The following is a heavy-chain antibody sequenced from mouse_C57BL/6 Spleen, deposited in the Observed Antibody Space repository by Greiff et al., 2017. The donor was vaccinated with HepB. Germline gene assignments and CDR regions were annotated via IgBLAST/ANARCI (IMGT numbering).Heavy chain of an antibody. CDR1: GYTFTSYW. V-gene: IGHV1-69*01. J-gene: IGHJ1*03. D-gene: IGHD1-1*01. CDR3: ARPYGRDWYFDV. CDR2: IDPSDSYT. Sequence: QVQLKQPGAELVMPGASVKLSCKASGYTFTSYWMHWVKQRPGQGLEWIGEIDPSDSYTNYNQKFKGKSTLTVDKSSSTAYMQLSSLTSEDSAVYYCARPYGRDWYFDVWGTGTTVTVSS.